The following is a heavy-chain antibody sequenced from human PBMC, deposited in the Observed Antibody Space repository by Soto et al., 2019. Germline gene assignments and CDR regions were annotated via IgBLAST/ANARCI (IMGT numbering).Heavy chain of an antibody. J-gene: IGHJ4*02. CDR2: IDTSGTKI. CDR1: GYTFSDYY. CDR3: ASHYDMWSGYLSPVDY. Sequence: QVQLVESGGDLVKPGGSLRLSCAASGYTFSDYYMSWIRQAPGKGLEWISYIDTSGTKIYYADSVKGRFTITRDNATNSLYLEMISLRDEDTAVYYCASHYDMWSGYLSPVDYWGQGTLVTVSS. V-gene: IGHV3-11*01. D-gene: IGHD3-3*01.